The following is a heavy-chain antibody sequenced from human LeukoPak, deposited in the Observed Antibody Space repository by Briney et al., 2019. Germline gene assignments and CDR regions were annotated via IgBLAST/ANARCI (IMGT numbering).Heavy chain of an antibody. D-gene: IGHD1-26*01. V-gene: IGHV3-23*01. J-gene: IGHJ4*02. Sequence: GGSLRLSCVASGFSFSSYAMSWVRQAPGKGLEWVSAISGSGGDSYYADSVKGRFTISRDNSRNTLYLQMNSLRAEDTAVYYCAKVKVGATIDYWGQGTLVTVSS. CDR3: AKVKVGATIDY. CDR2: ISGSGGDS. CDR1: GFSFSSYA.